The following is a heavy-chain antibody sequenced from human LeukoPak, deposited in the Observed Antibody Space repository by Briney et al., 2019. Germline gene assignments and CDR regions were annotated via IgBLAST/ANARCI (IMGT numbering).Heavy chain of an antibody. V-gene: IGHV1-69*01. J-gene: IGHJ4*02. CDR2: IIPIFGTA. CDR3: ARAGLRYSFDY. D-gene: IGHD3-9*01. Sequence: QAPGQGXEWMGGIIPIFGTANYAQKFQGRVTITADESTSTAYMELSSLRSEDTAVYYCARAGLRYSFDYWGQGTLVTVSS.